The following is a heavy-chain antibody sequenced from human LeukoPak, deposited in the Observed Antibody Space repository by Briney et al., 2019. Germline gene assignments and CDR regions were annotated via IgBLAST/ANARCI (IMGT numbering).Heavy chain of an antibody. V-gene: IGHV4-59*01. D-gene: IGHD6-19*01. CDR2: TCDSANT. CDR3: ARWHDSGRYFDY. J-gene: IGHJ4*02. CDR1: GGSLSNYC. Sequence: SETLSLTCTVSGGSLSNYCWNWMRQSPGKGLEWIGYTCDSANTYYNPSLKSRVTISVDMSKNQSSLKLTSATAADTALYYCARWHDSGRYFDYWGRGTSVTVSS.